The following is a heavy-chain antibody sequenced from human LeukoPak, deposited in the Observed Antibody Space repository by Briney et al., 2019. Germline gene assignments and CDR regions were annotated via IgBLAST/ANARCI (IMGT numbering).Heavy chain of an antibody. CDR2: ISSSSSYI. CDR3: ARVVATIGGLPDC. V-gene: IGHV3-21*01. D-gene: IGHD5-12*01. CDR1: GFTFSSYS. J-gene: IGHJ4*02. Sequence: GGSLRLSCAASGFTFSSYSMNWVRQAPGKGLEWVSSISSSSSYIYYADSVKGRFTMSRDHANNSLYLQMNSLRAEGTGVYYCARVVATIGGLPDCWGQGALVTVSS.